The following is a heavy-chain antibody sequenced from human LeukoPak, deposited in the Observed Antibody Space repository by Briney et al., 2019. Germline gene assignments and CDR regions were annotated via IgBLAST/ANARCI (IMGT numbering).Heavy chain of an antibody. D-gene: IGHD4-17*01. J-gene: IGHJ5*01. V-gene: IGHV4-59*01. CDR3: ARWTTVTVGFDS. CDR1: GGSISSYH. Sequence: SETLSLTCTVSGGSISSYHWNWIRQPPGKRLEWIGYIYDSGSTNYNPSLKSRVTISIDTSKNQISLKLSSVTAADTAVYYCARWTTVTVGFDSWGQGTLVTVSS. CDR2: IYDSGST.